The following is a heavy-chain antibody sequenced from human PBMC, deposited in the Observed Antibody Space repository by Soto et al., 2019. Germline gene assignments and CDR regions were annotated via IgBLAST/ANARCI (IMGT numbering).Heavy chain of an antibody. J-gene: IGHJ3*02. CDR1: GFSLSTRGVG. Sequence: QITLKESGPTLVKPTQTLTLTCTFSGFSLSTRGVGVGWIRQPPGKALEWLALIYWDDNKRYSPSLKSRLTLTKDTSKNQVVLKTTNMDPVDTATYYCAQRYCYVDPYVFAIWGQGTMVTVSS. V-gene: IGHV2-5*02. CDR3: AQRYCYVDPYVFAI. D-gene: IGHD5-18*01. CDR2: IYWDDNK.